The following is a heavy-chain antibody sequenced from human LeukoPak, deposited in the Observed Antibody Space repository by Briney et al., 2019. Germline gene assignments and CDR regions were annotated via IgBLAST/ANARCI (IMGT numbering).Heavy chain of an antibody. CDR2: IKKTGSET. CDR1: GFTFSHFW. CDR3: AREDGYCSGGNCYSYFDS. D-gene: IGHD2-15*01. Sequence: PGGSLRLSCAASGFTFSHFWMSRVRQAPGKGLEWVAYIKKTGSETYYVDSVKGRFTITGDNTRNSLFLQMYSLRAEDTAVYFCAREDGYCSGGNCYSYFDSWGQGTLVTVSS. J-gene: IGHJ4*02. V-gene: IGHV3-7*01.